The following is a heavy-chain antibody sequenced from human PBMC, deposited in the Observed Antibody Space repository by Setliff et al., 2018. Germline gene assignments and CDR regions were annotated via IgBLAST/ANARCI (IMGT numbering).Heavy chain of an antibody. CDR3: RVWLGDLSRDF. D-gene: IGHD3-10*01. J-gene: IGHJ4*02. CDR2: TYSGGET. CDR1: GLTFSSYA. V-gene: IGHV3-53*01. Sequence: SGGSLRLSCVASGLTFSSYAMTWVRQAPGKGLEWLSATYSGGETKYADSVNGRFTISRDASENSISLQMNSLRVDDTAVYFCRVWLGDLSRDFWGQGTLVTVSS.